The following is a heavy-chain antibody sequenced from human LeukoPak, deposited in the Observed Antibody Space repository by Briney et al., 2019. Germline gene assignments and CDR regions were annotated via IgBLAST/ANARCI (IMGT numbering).Heavy chain of an antibody. V-gene: IGHV1-46*01. CDR1: GYTFTSYY. D-gene: IGHD2-15*01. Sequence: ASVKVSCKASGYTFTSYYMHWVRQAPGQGLEWMGFINPSGRSTSYAQKFLDRVTMTRDISTSTVYMELSSLRSEDTAVYYCARNVGSGFDYWGHGSLVTVSP. J-gene: IGHJ4*01. CDR3: ARNVGSGFDY. CDR2: INPSGRST.